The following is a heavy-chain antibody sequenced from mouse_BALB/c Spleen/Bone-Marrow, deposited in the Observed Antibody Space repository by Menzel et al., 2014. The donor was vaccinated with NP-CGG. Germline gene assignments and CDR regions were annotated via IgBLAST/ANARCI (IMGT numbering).Heavy chain of an antibody. CDR3: ARHAYYDQTEVSFVY. Sequence: EVQLVESGGGLVKSGGSLKLSCAASGFTFNSYGMSWVRQTPEKRLEWVATISGGGSYTFYPDSVKGRFTISRDNAKNXLYLQLSSLRSEDTALYYCARHAYYDQTEVSFVYWGQGTLVTVSA. V-gene: IGHV5-9-2*01. CDR1: GFTFNSYG. J-gene: IGHJ3*01. CDR2: ISGGGSYT. D-gene: IGHD2-4*01.